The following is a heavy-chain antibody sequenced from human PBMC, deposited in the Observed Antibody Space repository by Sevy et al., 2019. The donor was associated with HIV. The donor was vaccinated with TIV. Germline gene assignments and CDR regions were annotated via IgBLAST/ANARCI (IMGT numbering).Heavy chain of an antibody. CDR2: ISYEGSNE. CDR1: TFTFGHYA. CDR3: ARDWGTPPTAILYYFDF. Sequence: GGSLRLSCAASTFTFGHYAMHWVRQAPGKGLQWVAGISYEGSNEYYTDSVKGRFTISRDNSKNTLNLEMNNLRVEDTVLYYCARDWGTPPTAILYYFDFWGQGFPVTVSS. J-gene: IGHJ4*02. V-gene: IGHV3-30*04. D-gene: IGHD3-16*01.